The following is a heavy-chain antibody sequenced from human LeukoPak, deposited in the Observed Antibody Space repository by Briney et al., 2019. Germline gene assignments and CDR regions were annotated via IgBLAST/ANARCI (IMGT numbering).Heavy chain of an antibody. J-gene: IGHJ4*02. Sequence: GASVKVSCKASGGTFSSYAISWVRQAPGQGLEWMGWINLNSGGTNYAQKFQGRVTMTRDTSISTAYMELSRLRSDDTAVYYCARDPVDTAMAPFDYWGQGTLVTVSS. CDR3: ARDPVDTAMAPFDY. CDR2: INLNSGGT. D-gene: IGHD5-18*01. CDR1: GGTFSSYA. V-gene: IGHV1-2*02.